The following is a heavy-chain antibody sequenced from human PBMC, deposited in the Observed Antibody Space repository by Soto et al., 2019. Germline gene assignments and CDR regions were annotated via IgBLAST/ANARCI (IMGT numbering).Heavy chain of an antibody. CDR3: AREGYYGDSRVYFDY. CDR1: GFSFSTHG. CDR2: IWYDGSNK. Sequence: GGSLRLSCAASGFSFSTHGMHWVRQAPGKGLEWVALIWYDGSNKYYPDSVKGRFTISRDNSKNTLYLQMNSLRAEDTAVYYCAREGYYGDSRVYFDYWGQGTLVTVSS. J-gene: IGHJ4*02. D-gene: IGHD4-17*01. V-gene: IGHV3-33*01.